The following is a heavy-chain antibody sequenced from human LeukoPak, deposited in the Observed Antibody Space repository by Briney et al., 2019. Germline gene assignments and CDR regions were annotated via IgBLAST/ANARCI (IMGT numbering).Heavy chain of an antibody. J-gene: IGHJ5*02. Sequence: ASVKVSCKASGYTFTGYYMHWVRQAPGQGLEWMGWINPNSGGTNYAQKFQGRVTMTRDTSISTAYMELSRLRSDDTAVYYRARDWCSSTSCYEYWFDPWGQGTLVTVSS. D-gene: IGHD2-2*01. CDR2: INPNSGGT. CDR1: GYTFTGYY. CDR3: ARDWCSSTSCYEYWFDP. V-gene: IGHV1-2*02.